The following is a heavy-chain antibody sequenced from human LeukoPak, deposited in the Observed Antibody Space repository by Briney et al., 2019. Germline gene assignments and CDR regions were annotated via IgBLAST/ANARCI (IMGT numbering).Heavy chain of an antibody. CDR2: IDSSGNT. Sequence: SETLSLTCTVSGGSISSNYWSWIRQPPGKALEWIGGIDSSGNTKYNPSLKSRVTISVDTSRNQFSLKLTSVTAADTAVYYCARDKMGVEIDYWGQGTLVTVSS. V-gene: IGHV4-59*12. D-gene: IGHD2-8*01. J-gene: IGHJ4*02. CDR1: GGSISSNY. CDR3: ARDKMGVEIDY.